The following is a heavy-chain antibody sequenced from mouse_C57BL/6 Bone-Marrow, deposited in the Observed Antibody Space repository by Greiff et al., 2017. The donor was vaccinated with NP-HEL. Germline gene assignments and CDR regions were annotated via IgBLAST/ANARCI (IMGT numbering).Heavy chain of an antibody. CDR2: INYDGSST. J-gene: IGHJ4*01. Sequence: EVKVVESEGGLVQPGSSMKLSCTASGFTFSDYYMAWVRQVPEKGLEWVANINYDGSSTYYLDSLKSRFIISRDNAKNILYLQMSSLKPEDTATYYCAREGGLRRRTYAMDYWGQGTSVTVSS. CDR1: GFTFSDYY. CDR3: AREGGLRRRTYAMDY. V-gene: IGHV5-16*01. D-gene: IGHD2-4*01.